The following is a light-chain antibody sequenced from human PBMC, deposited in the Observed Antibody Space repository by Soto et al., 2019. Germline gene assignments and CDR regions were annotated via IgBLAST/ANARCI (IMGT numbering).Light chain of an antibody. CDR2: GAS. J-gene: IGKJ4*01. V-gene: IGKV1-39*01. CDR1: QNIDIF. CDR3: QQSYSAPPLT. Sequence: DIQMTQSPSSLSASVGDRVTITCRASQNIDIFLSCYQQKPGRAPNLLIYGASTLQNGVQSRFSGSGSGTDFSLTISSLQPEDFGTYYCQQSYSAPPLTFGAGTKVDIK.